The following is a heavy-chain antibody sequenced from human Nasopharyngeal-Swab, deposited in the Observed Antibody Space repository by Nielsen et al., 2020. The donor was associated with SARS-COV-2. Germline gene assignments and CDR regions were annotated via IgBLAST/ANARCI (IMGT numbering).Heavy chain of an antibody. V-gene: IGHV3-48*03. CDR3: AKANYDYVWGSYSDY. J-gene: IGHJ4*02. D-gene: IGHD3-16*01. CDR2: ISSSGSTI. CDR1: GFTFSSYE. Sequence: GGSLRLSCAASGFTFSSYEMNWVRQAPGKGLEWVSYISSSGSTIYYADSVKGRFTISRDNAKNSLYLQMNSLRAEDTALYYCAKANYDYVWGSYSDYWGQGTLVTVSS.